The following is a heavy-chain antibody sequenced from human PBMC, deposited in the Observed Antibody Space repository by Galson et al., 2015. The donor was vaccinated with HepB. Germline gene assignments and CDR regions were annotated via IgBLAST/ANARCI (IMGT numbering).Heavy chain of an antibody. Sequence: SVKVSCKASGFSLSTYDINWVRQATGRGLEWLGWMDPNSGNTGYAQKFQGRITMTRNTSISTAYMELRSLRSEDTAVYYCARFPHSSSWDDSYYYMDVWGKGTTVTVSS. CDR1: GFSLSTYD. D-gene: IGHD6-13*01. CDR2: MDPNSGNT. V-gene: IGHV1-8*01. J-gene: IGHJ6*03. CDR3: ARFPHSSSWDDSYYYMDV.